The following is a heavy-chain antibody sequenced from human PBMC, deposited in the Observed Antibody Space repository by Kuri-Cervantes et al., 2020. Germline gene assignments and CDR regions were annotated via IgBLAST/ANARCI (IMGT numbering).Heavy chain of an antibody. Sequence: GGSLRLSCAASGFTFSSCWMSWVRQAPGKGLEWVANIKPDGSDKYYIDSVEGRFTISRDNSENSLFLQMNSLRAEDTAVYYCARDPWYEKSDYCYGAFDSWGRGTMVTVSS. J-gene: IGHJ3*02. CDR3: ARDPWYEKSDYCYGAFDS. CDR2: IKPDGSDK. CDR1: GFTFSSCW. V-gene: IGHV3-7*01. D-gene: IGHD3-22*01.